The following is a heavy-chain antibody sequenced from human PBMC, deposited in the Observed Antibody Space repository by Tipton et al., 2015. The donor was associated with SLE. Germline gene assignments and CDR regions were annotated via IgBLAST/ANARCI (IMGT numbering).Heavy chain of an antibody. J-gene: IGHJ6*02. D-gene: IGHD1-26*01. CDR2: IHNSGMF. CDR1: GGSISTYY. Sequence: LRLSCTVSGGSISTYYWSWIRQPPGKGLEWIGFIHNSGMFNYSPSLRSRVTISVDTSKNQFSLNLSSVTAADTAVYYCARQGGSYDNYYYDMDVWGQGTTVTVSS. V-gene: IGHV4-59*08. CDR3: ARQGGSYDNYYYDMDV.